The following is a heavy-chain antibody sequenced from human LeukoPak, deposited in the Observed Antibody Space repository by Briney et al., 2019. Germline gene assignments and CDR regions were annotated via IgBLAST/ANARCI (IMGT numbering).Heavy chain of an antibody. CDR1: GFTFSSYW. D-gene: IGHD6-19*01. Sequence: GGSLRLSCAASGFTFSSYWMNWARQAPGKGLEWVANIKQDGSEKYYVDSVKGRFTISRDNAKNSLYLQMNSLRAEDTAVYYCAKDSYSSGWYGHNYYYYGMDVWGQGTTVTVSS. J-gene: IGHJ6*02. CDR2: IKQDGSEK. V-gene: IGHV3-7*03. CDR3: AKDSYSSGWYGHNYYYYGMDV.